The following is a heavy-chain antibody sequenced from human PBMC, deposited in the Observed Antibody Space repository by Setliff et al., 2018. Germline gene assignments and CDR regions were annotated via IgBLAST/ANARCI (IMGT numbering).Heavy chain of an antibody. D-gene: IGHD2-2*01. Sequence: GASVKVSCKASGYTFRSYGISWVRQAPGQGLEWMGWISAYNGFIVYAQKFQGRVTMTTDTSTNTAYMELSSLRSDDTAVFYCAREVVVVKSAINYYYYMDVWGKGTTVTVSS. CDR3: AREVVVVKSAINYYYYMDV. J-gene: IGHJ6*03. CDR2: ISAYNGFI. CDR1: GYTFRSYG. V-gene: IGHV1-18*01.